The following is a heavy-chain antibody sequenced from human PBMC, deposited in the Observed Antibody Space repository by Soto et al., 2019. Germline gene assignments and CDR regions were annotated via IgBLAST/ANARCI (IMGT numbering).Heavy chain of an antibody. Sequence: QVQLVESGGGGVQPGMALRLSCAASGFNCNNYGIHGVRQAPGKGLARVAVIWNDGHGYSYANSVKGRFTISRANSKNSLYLKMSSPGAEETAVSYCARRQIPPPTRGEAPARGGMNVWGQGTTVTVSS. V-gene: IGHV3-33*01. J-gene: IGHJ6*02. CDR3: ARRQIPPPTRGEAPARGGMNV. D-gene: IGHD2-21*01. CDR2: IWNDGHGY. CDR1: GFNCNNYG.